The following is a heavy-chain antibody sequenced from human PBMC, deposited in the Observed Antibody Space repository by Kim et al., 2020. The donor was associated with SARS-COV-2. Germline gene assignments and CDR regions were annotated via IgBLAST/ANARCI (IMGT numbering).Heavy chain of an antibody. CDR3: ARALGRIQLFVQPAADY. D-gene: IGHD5-18*01. J-gene: IGHJ4*02. Sequence: VEGRFTISRDNSKNTLYLQMSSLRAEDTAVYYCARALGRIQLFVQPAADYWGQGTLVTVSS. V-gene: IGHV3-30*15.